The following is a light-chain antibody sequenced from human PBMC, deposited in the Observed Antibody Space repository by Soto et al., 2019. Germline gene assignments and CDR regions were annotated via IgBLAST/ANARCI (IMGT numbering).Light chain of an antibody. CDR2: GPS. V-gene: IGKV3-15*01. J-gene: IGKJ1*01. CDR3: PQYSKWWT. Sequence: EIVMTQSPATLSVSPGERATLSCRASQSLSTNLVWYQQRPGQAPRLLIYGPSTRATGIPARFSGRGSGTEIPLPMSSQHSADVAVYSRPQYSKWWTFGPGTKVEIK. CDR1: QSLSTN.